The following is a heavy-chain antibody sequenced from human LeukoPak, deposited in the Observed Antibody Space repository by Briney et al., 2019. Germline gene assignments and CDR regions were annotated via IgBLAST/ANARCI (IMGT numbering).Heavy chain of an antibody. J-gene: IGHJ4*02. Sequence: ASVKVSCKASGYTFTSYAMHRVRQAPGQRLEWMGWINAGNGNTKYSQKFQGRVTITRDTSASTAYMELSSLRSEDTAVYYCARAGVLWFGELHLDYWGQGTLVTVSS. CDR2: INAGNGNT. V-gene: IGHV1-3*01. CDR1: GYTFTSYA. CDR3: ARAGVLWFGELHLDY. D-gene: IGHD3-10*01.